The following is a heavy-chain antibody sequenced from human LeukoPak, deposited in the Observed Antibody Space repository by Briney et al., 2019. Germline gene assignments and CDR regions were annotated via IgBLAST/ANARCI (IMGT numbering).Heavy chain of an antibody. CDR1: GFAFSSYV. V-gene: IGHV3-23*01. CDR3: AKVDGVRAAPGRGRVDS. CDR2: VSGSGGST. D-gene: IGHD6-13*01. Sequence: QPGGSLRLSCAASGFAFSSYVMTWVRQAPGKGLAWVSGVSGSGGSTDDADSVKGRFTVSRDNSKSPLYLQLNSLRVEDTAVYYCAKVDGVRAAPGRGRVDSWGQGTLVTVSS. J-gene: IGHJ4*02.